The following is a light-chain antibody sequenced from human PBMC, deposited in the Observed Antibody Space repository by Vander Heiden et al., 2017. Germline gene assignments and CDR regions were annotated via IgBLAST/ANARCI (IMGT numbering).Light chain of an antibody. CDR3: QQYYSFPRT. CDR2: AAS. J-gene: IGKJ1*01. Sequence: AIWMTQSPSLLSPPTGDRGSISCRTSQGISNYLAWYQQKPGKAPELLIYAASILQSGVPSRFSGSGSGTDFTLTIGCLQSEDFATYYCQQYYSFPRTFGQGTKVEIK. V-gene: IGKV1D-8*02. CDR1: QGISNY.